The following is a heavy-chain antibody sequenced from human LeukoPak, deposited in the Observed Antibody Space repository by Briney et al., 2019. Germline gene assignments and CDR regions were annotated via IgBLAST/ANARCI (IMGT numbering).Heavy chain of an antibody. CDR3: ARYEEFSTGYSASSPRHYFDH. CDR2: IYYTGST. J-gene: IGHJ4*02. Sequence: SETLSLTCTVSGGSINSYYWSWLRQPPGKGLECIGHIYYTGSTYYKPSLEGRVTLSVDTAKNQISLKLSSVTAADTAVYYCARYEEFSTGYSASSPRHYFDHWGQGTLVTVSS. CDR1: GGSINSYY. V-gene: IGHV4-59*01. D-gene: IGHD3/OR15-3a*01.